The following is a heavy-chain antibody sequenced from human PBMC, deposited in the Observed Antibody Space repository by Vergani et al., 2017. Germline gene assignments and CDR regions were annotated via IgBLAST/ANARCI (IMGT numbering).Heavy chain of an antibody. V-gene: IGHV4-4*03. J-gene: IGHJ6*02. D-gene: IGHD2-15*01. CDR2: IYHSGST. CDR3: ARDSAGYCSGGSCRRGGMDV. CDR1: GGSISGTNW. Sequence: QVQLQESGPGLVKPPGTLSLTCAVSGGSISGTNWWSWVRQSPGKGLEWIGEIYHSGSTNYNPSLKSRVTISVDKSKNQFSLKLSSVTAADTAVYYCARDSAGYCSGGSCRRGGMDVWGQGTTVTVSS.